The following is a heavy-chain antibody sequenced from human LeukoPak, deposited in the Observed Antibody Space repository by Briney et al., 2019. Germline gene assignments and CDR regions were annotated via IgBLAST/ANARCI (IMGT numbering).Heavy chain of an antibody. CDR2: ISTDGGNT. D-gene: IGHD2-15*01. Sequence: GGSLRLSCAASGFTFSNYAMSWVRQAPGRGLEWISAISTDGGNTYYADSVKGRFTISRDKSKNTAHLQMNSLRAEDTAVYHCARQLGYCSDGSCYFDFWGQGTLVTVS. V-gene: IGHV3-23*01. CDR3: ARQLGYCSDGSCYFDF. CDR1: GFTFSNYA. J-gene: IGHJ4*02.